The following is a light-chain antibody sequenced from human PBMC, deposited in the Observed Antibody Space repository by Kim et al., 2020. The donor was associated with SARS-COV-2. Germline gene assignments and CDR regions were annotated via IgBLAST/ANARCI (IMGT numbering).Light chain of an antibody. CDR1: NLGTKY. CDR3: QAWDTTSYV. CDR2: QDD. J-gene: IGLJ1*01. V-gene: IGLV3-1*01. Sequence: SYELTQPPSVSVSPGQTVTITCSGDNLGTKYACWYQQKPGQSPILVIYQDDKRPSGIPERFSGSNSGNTATLTISGAQPMDETDYYCQAWDTTSYVFGTG.